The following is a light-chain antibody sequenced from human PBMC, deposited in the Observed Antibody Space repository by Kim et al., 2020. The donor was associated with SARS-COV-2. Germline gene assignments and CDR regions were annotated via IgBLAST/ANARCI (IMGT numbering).Light chain of an antibody. CDR2: DAA. CDR3: QQRNNWPPAVT. J-gene: IGKJ4*01. V-gene: IGKV3-11*01. Sequence: PGEGAIHSGWASRSIGISLGWYQHKPGQAPRLLSYDAAIRAAGIPDRFSGGGSGTDFTRTIGSLEAGDFAVYYCQQRNNWPPAVTFGGGTKVDIK. CDR1: RSIGIS.